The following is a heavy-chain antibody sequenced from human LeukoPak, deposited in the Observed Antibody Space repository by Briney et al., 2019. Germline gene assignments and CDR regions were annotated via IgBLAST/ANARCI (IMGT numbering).Heavy chain of an antibody. J-gene: IGHJ4*02. D-gene: IGHD4-17*01. CDR3: AKGPLRSFDY. CDR1: GFTFSSYA. V-gene: IGHV3-23*01. CDR2: ISGSGGST. Sequence: TGGSLRLSCAASGFTFSSYAMNWVRQAPGKGLEWVSVISGSGGSTNYADSVKGRLTISRDNSKNTLYLQMNSLRAEDTAVYYCAKGPLRSFDYWGQGTLVTVSS.